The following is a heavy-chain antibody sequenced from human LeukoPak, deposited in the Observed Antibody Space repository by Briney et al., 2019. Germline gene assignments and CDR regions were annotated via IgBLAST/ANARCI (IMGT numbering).Heavy chain of an antibody. V-gene: IGHV1-69*05. D-gene: IGHD2-15*01. CDR3: ASPDCSGGSCYTEPNFDY. Sequence: SVKVSCKASGGTFTSYAISWGRQAPGHGLEWMGRIIPIFGTANYAQKFPGRVTITTDESTSTPSIEMSSPRSEETAVYYCASPDCSGGSCYTEPNFDYWGQGTLVTVSS. J-gene: IGHJ4*02. CDR1: GGTFTSYA. CDR2: IIPIFGTA.